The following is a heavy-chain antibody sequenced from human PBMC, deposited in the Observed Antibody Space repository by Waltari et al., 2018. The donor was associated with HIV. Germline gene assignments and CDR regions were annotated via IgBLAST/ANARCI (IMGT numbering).Heavy chain of an antibody. CDR3: ARRQTTGYSGGWYLYFDY. Sequence: QVQLKQWGAGLLKPSETLSLTCAVYGGSFSGSYWRWIRQPPGKGLEWIGDINHTGSTNYNPSLKSRVTISVDTSKNQFSLRVNSVLAADTAVYYCARRQTTGYSGGWYLYFDYWGQGTPVTVFS. V-gene: IGHV4-34*01. D-gene: IGHD6-19*01. CDR2: INHTGST. J-gene: IGHJ4*02. CDR1: GGSFSGSY.